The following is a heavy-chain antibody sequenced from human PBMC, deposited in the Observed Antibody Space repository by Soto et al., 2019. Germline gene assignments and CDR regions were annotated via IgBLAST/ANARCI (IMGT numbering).Heavy chain of an antibody. Sequence: GTSVKVSCEACGGSYSSYTISWVRQAPGQGLEWMGRIIPILGIANYAQKFQGRVTITADKSTSTAYMELSSLRSEDTAVYYCARDFPAGGGGSCYYYWGQGTLVTVSS. J-gene: IGHJ4*02. CDR3: ARDFPAGGGGSCYYY. CDR1: GGSYSSYT. CDR2: IIPILGIA. D-gene: IGHD2-15*01. V-gene: IGHV1-69*04.